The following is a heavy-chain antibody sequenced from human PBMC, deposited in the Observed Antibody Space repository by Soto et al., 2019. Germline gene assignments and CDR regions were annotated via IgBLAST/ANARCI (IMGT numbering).Heavy chain of an antibody. CDR3: ASHEYSDLAIDH. D-gene: IGHD4-17*01. Sequence: PSETLSLTCAVSGVSISSSNWWSWVRQPPGKGLEWIGEIYHSGSTNYNPSLKSRVTISVDKSKNQFSLKLSSVTAADTAVYYCASHEYSDLAIDHWGQGTLVTVSS. J-gene: IGHJ4*02. CDR2: IYHSGST. CDR1: GVSISSSNW. V-gene: IGHV4-4*02.